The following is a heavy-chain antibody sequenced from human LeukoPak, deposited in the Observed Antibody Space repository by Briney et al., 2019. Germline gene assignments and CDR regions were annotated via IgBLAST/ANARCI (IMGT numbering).Heavy chain of an antibody. CDR3: ARDGVRDGLYFDY. CDR1: GFSFSSHW. CDR2: INQDGREK. V-gene: IGHV3-7*01. J-gene: IGHJ4*02. D-gene: IGHD5-24*01. Sequence: GGSLRLSCAASGFSFSSHWMSWVRQAPGKGLEWVANINQDGREKQYVDSVKGRFTISRDNAKNTLYLQMNSLSAEDTAVYYCARDGVRDGLYFDYWGQGTLVTVSS.